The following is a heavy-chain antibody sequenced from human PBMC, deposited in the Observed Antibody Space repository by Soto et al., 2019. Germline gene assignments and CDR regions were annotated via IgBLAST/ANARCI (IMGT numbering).Heavy chain of an antibody. CDR2: ITDNGGST. CDR3: AKERATTTAFDY. V-gene: IGHV3-23*01. J-gene: IGHJ4*02. CDR1: GFTFSRDG. D-gene: IGHD4-17*01. Sequence: GGSLRLSCAASGFTFSRDGMSWVRQAPGKGLEWVSLITDNGGSTYYADSVKGQFTISRDNTKNTLFLQMNSLRAEDTAVYYCAKERATTTAFDYWGQGALVTVPS.